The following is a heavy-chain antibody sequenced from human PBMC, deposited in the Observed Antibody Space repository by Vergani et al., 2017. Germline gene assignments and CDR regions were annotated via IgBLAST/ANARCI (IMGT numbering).Heavy chain of an antibody. CDR1: IFSFRSYG. D-gene: IGHD3-3*01. CDR3: AKDRLPVTIFGGLDT. Sequence: QVQLVESGGGVVRPGRSLRLSCAVSIFSFRSYGMHWVRQAPGKGLEWVASISNDGSDQNYADSVRGRLTVSRDNSQSTLYLQMESLRAEDTAVYYCAKDRLPVTIFGGLDTWGQGTLVTVSS. V-gene: IGHV3-30*18. CDR2: ISNDGSDQ. J-gene: IGHJ5*02.